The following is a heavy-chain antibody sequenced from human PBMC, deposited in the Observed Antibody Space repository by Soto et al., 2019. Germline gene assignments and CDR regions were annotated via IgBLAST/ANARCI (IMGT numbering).Heavy chain of an antibody. CDR1: GYTFTSYG. CDR2: ISAYNGNT. V-gene: IGHV1-18*01. CDR3: ARVGGQWPLWAFDI. J-gene: IGHJ3*02. D-gene: IGHD6-19*01. Sequence: ASVKVSCKASGYTFTSYGISWVRQAPGQGLEWVGWISAYNGNTNYAQKLQGRVTMTTDTSTSTAYMELRSLRSDDTAVYYCARVGGQWPLWAFDIWGQGTMVPVSS.